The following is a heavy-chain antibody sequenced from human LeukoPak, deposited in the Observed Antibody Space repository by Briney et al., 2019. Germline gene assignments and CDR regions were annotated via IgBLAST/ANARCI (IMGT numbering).Heavy chain of an antibody. CDR2: IYYSGGT. V-gene: IGHV4-39*01. CDR3: ARLYWSAMKHDYGDYQVDY. D-gene: IGHD4-17*01. J-gene: IGHJ4*02. CDR1: GGSISSSSYY. Sequence: KPSETLSLTCTVSGGSISSSSYYWDWIRQPPGKGLEWIGSIYYSGGTYYNPSLKSRVTISVDTSKNQFSLKLSSVTAADTAVYYCARLYWSAMKHDYGDYQVDYWGQGTLVTVSS.